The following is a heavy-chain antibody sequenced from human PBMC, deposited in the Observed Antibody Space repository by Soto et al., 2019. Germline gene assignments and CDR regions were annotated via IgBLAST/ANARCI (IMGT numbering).Heavy chain of an antibody. CDR2: IYDSATT. J-gene: IGHJ2*01. CDR1: GGSISSGGYY. D-gene: IGHD2-2*01. V-gene: IGHV4-31*03. Sequence: QVQLQESGPGLVKPSQTLSLTCTVSGGSISSGGYYWSWIRQHPGKGLEWIGYIYDSATTHYDSSLKSRAATSLDTSQNQFSLKLSSVTVADTAIYYCARGSQRAEYFDLWGRGALVTVSS. CDR3: ARGSQRAEYFDL.